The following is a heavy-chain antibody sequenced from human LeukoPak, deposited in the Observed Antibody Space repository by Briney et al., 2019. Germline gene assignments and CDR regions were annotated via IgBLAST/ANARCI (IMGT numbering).Heavy chain of an antibody. V-gene: IGHV4-34*01. CDR1: VGSFSGYY. Sequence: SETLSLTCAVYVGSFSGYYWSWIRQPPGKGLEWIGEINHRGGTSYNPSLKSRVTISVDTSKNQFSLKLSSVTAADTAVYYCARVQHSSGYYFDYWGQGTLVTVSS. CDR2: INHRGGT. CDR3: ARVQHSSGYYFDY. D-gene: IGHD6-6*01. J-gene: IGHJ4*02.